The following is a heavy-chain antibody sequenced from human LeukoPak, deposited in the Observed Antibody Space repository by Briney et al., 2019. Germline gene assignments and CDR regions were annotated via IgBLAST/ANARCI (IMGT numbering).Heavy chain of an antibody. CDR2: IYPGDSDT. CDR3: ARRSNYDILSGYSESYDY. D-gene: IGHD3-9*01. J-gene: IGHJ4*02. Sequence: GESLKISCKGSGYSFTSYWIGWVRQMPGQGLEWMGIIYPGDSDTKYSPSFRGQVTISADKSITTAYLQWSRLMASDTAMYYCARRSNYDILSGYSESYDYWGQGTLVTVSS. CDR1: GYSFTSYW. V-gene: IGHV5-51*01.